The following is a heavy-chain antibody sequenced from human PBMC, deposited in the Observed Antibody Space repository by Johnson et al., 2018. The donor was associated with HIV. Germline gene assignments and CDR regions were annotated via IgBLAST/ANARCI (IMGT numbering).Heavy chain of an antibody. V-gene: IGHV3-30*19. D-gene: IGHD2-2*01. Sequence: VQLVESGGGVVQPGRSLRLSCAASGFTFSNYGMHWVRQAPGKGLEWVALISSDGYNKYYADSVKGRFTISRDNSKSTLSLQMNTLRAEDTAIYYCARPRIEARPAGAFDLWGPGTMVTVSP. J-gene: IGHJ3*01. CDR3: ARPRIEARPAGAFDL. CDR1: GFTFSNYG. CDR2: ISSDGYNK.